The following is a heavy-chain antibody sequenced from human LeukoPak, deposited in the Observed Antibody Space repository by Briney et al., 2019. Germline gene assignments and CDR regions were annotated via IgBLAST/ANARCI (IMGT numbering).Heavy chain of an antibody. D-gene: IGHD3-16*02. CDR1: GGSINSYW. CDR2: IYTTGMT. Sequence: SETLSLTCSVSGGSINSYWWSWIRQPAGKGLEFIGRIYTTGMTNYNSSLKSRVSMSVDTSKNKFSLELRSVTAADTAVYFCARAGYTISSYRFDYWGQGALVTVSS. CDR3: ARAGYTISSYRFDY. J-gene: IGHJ4*02. V-gene: IGHV4-4*07.